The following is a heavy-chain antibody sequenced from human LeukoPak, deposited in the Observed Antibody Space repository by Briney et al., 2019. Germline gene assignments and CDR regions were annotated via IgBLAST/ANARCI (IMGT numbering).Heavy chain of an antibody. V-gene: IGHV3-74*01. Sequence: GGSLRLSCAASGFTFSSYWVHWVRQAPGKGLVWVSRINTGGSSTVYADSVKGRFTISRDNTKNTLYLQMNSLRAEDTAVYYCARNDSAGRYYWGQGTLVTVSS. J-gene: IGHJ4*02. CDR1: GFTFSSYW. D-gene: IGHD3-16*01. CDR2: INTGGSST. CDR3: ARNDSAGRYY.